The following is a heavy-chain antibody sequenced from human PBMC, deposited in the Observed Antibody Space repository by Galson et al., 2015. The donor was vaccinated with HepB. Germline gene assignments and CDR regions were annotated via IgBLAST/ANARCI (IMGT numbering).Heavy chain of an antibody. V-gene: IGHV1-69*13. CDR1: RGTFNNYA. J-gene: IGHJ6*02. D-gene: IGHD4-23*01. CDR3: ATNMTTVVTLGTFHPRAYYYHYAMDV. Sequence: SVKVSCKASRGTFNNYAISWVRQAPGQGLEWRGGIIPIFDTADYAQKFQGRVTITADESTNILYMILSSLRSEDTAVYYCATNMTTVVTLGTFHPRAYYYHYAMDVWGQGTTVTVSS. CDR2: IIPIFDTA.